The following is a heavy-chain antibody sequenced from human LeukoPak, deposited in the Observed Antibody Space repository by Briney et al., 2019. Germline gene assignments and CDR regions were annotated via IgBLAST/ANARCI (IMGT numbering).Heavy chain of an antibody. V-gene: IGHV4-4*07. D-gene: IGHD6-13*01. CDR2: IYTSGSN. J-gene: IGHJ4*02. CDR1: GGSISSYY. Sequence: PSETLSLTCTVSGGSISSYYWSWVRQPAGKGLEWIGRIYTSGSNNYNPSLKSRVTMSVDTSKNQFSLQLNSVTPEDTAVYYCARGSSSWIAAAGTNFDYWGQGTLVTVSS. CDR3: ARGSSSWIAAAGTNFDY.